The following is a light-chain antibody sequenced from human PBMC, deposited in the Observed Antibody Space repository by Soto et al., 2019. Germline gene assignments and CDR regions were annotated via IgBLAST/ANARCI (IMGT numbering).Light chain of an antibody. J-gene: IGKJ4*01. Sequence: EIVLTQSPGTLSLSPGERATLSCRASQSVSSSYLAWYQQKPGKAPRLLIYGASSRATGIPDRFSGSGSGTDFTLTISRLEPEDFAVYYCQQYGSSPPLTCGGGTKVEIK. CDR3: QQYGSSPPLT. CDR1: QSVSSSY. CDR2: GAS. V-gene: IGKV3-20*01.